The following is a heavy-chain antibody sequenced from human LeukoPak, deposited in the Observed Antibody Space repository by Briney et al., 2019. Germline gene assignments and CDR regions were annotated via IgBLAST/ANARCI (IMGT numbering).Heavy chain of an antibody. CDR3: AKGAGGFSYYNWFDP. V-gene: IGHV4-39*07. CDR2: IYYSGST. CDR1: GGSLSSSSYY. D-gene: IGHD5-18*01. Sequence: SETLSLTCTVSGGSLSSSSYYWGWVRQPPGKGLEWIGSIYYSGSTYYNPSLKSRVTISVDTSKNQFSLKLNSVTAADTAVYYCAKGAGGFSYYNWFDPWGQGTLVTVSS. J-gene: IGHJ5*02.